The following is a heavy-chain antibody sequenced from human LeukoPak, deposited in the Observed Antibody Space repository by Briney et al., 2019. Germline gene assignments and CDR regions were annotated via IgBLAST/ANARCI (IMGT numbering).Heavy chain of an antibody. V-gene: IGHV4-59*01. CDR1: GGSISSYY. Sequence: SETLSLTCTVSGGSISSYYWTWIRQPPGKGLEWIGYISYSGSTNYNPSLKSRVTISVDTSKNQFSLKLSSVTAADTAVYYCARDPLVGATTVGLSWGQGTLVTVSS. J-gene: IGHJ4*02. CDR3: ARDPLVGATTVGLS. CDR2: ISYSGST. D-gene: IGHD1-26*01.